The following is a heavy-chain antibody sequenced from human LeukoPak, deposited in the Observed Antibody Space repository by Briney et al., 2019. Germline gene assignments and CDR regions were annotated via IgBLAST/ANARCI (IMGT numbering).Heavy chain of an antibody. Sequence: GGSLRLPCAASGFTFSSYSMNWVRQAPGKGLEWVSSISSSSSYIYYADSVKGRFTISRDNAKNSLYLQMNSLRAEDTAVYYCARDGYQLPPYYYYGMDVWGQGTTVTVSS. V-gene: IGHV3-21*01. CDR1: GFTFSSYS. D-gene: IGHD2-2*01. CDR2: ISSSSSYI. J-gene: IGHJ6*02. CDR3: ARDGYQLPPYYYYGMDV.